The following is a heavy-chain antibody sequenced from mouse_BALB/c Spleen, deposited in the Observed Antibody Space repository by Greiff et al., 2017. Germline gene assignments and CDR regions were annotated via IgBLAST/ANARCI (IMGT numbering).Heavy chain of an antibody. D-gene: IGHD2-1*01. Sequence: EVKLVESGGVLVQPGGSRKLSCAASGFTFSSFGMHWVRQAPEKGLEWVAYISSGSSTIYYADTVKGRFTISRDNPKNTLFLQMTSLRSEDTAMYYCARRENGNFSMDYWGQGTSVTVSS. CDR2: ISSGSSTI. V-gene: IGHV5-17*02. J-gene: IGHJ4*01. CDR1: GFTFSSFG. CDR3: ARRENGNFSMDY.